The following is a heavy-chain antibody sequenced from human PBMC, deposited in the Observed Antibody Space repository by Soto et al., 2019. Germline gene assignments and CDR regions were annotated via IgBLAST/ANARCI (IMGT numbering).Heavy chain of an antibody. CDR3: AKDRFYKTSTQVMDV. Sequence: SLSLSGSASGFTFIIYAMHWVRQAPGKGLEWVAVISYDGSNKYYADSVKGRFTISRDNSKNTLYLQMNSLRAEDTALYYCAKDRFYKTSTQVMDVWGQGNTVTVSS. CDR1: GFTFIIYA. CDR2: ISYDGSNK. V-gene: IGHV3-30-3*01. J-gene: IGHJ6*02. D-gene: IGHD3-3*01.